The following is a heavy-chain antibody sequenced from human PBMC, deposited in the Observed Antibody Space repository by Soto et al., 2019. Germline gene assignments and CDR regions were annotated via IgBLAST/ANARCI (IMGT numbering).Heavy chain of an antibody. CDR2: IKTKTQGETT. CDR3: TTGSVEGY. D-gene: IGHD1-26*01. CDR1: GFTISRAW. J-gene: IGHJ4*02. V-gene: IGHV3-15*07. Sequence: EVQLVESGGGLVKPGESLRLSCAVSGFTISRAWMNWVRQAPGKGLEWVGRIKTKTQGETTDYAAPVKGRFTISRDDSENTLSLQMNRLKIEDTAVYYCTTGSVEGYWGQGTLVTVSS.